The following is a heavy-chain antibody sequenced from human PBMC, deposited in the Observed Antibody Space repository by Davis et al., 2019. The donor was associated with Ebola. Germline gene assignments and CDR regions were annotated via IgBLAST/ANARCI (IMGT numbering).Heavy chain of an antibody. CDR3: SRDDYGDYSGYFEY. V-gene: IGHV3-49*04. Sequence: GESLKISCIVSGFTFGDYAMNWVRQAPGKGLEWIAFIRRKTHGGTAEYAASVKGRFTISREDSNNIAYLQMNSLKTDDTAVYYCSRDDYGDYSGYFEYWGQGTLVTVSS. D-gene: IGHD4-17*01. CDR2: IRRKTHGGTA. J-gene: IGHJ4*02. CDR1: GFTFGDYA.